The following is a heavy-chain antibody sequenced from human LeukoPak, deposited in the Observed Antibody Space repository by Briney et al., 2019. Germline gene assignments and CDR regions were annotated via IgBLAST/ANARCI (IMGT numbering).Heavy chain of an antibody. D-gene: IGHD3-10*01. CDR3: ARDRVTMVRRIYYYYGVDV. CDR2: ISGSGGST. V-gene: IGHV3-23*01. CDR1: GFTFSSYA. J-gene: IGHJ6*02. Sequence: GSLRLSCAASGFTFSSYAMSWVRQAPGKGLEWVSAISGSGGSTYYADSVKGRFTISRDNSKNTLYLQMNSLRAEDTAVYYCARDRVTMVRRIYYYYGVDVWGQGTTVTVSS.